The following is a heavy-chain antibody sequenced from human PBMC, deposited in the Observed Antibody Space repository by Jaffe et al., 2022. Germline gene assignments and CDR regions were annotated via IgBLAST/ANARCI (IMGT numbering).Heavy chain of an antibody. J-gene: IGHJ6*03. CDR2: IYYSGST. V-gene: IGHV4-61*01. CDR3: ARVEGRFLEWLPDGDYYYMDV. Sequence: QVQLQESGPGLVKPSETLSLTCTVSGGSVSSGSYYWSWIRQPPGKGLEWIGYIYYSGSTNYNPSLKSRVTISVDTSKNQFSLKLSSVTAADTAVYYCARVEGRFLEWLPDGDYYYMDVWGKGTTVTVSS. CDR1: GGSVSSGSYY. D-gene: IGHD3-3*01.